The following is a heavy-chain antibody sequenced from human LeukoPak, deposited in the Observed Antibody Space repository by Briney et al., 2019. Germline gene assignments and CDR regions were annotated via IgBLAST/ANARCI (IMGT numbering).Heavy chain of an antibody. D-gene: IGHD1-26*01. CDR1: GFTFTSHG. V-gene: IGHV3-33*01. CDR2: IWFDGSKK. Sequence: GSLSLSCAASGFTFTSHGFHWVRPAPGKGQERVVLIWFDGSKKNYGDSFQGRFTISRDDSTDTLHLQMNSLRVDDTAVYYCARDRSYGSLDDWGPGTLVTVSS. CDR3: ARDRSYGSLDD. J-gene: IGHJ4*02.